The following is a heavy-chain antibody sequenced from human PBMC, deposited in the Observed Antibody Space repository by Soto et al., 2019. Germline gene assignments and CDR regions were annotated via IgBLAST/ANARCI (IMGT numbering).Heavy chain of an antibody. Sequence: GGSLRLSCAASGFTFSDYYMSWIRQAPGKGLEWVSYISSSGSTIYYADSVKGRFTISRDNAKNSLYLQMNSLRAEDTAVYYCASPLWFGELLGNVDYWGQGTLVTVSS. J-gene: IGHJ4*02. CDR2: ISSSGSTI. V-gene: IGHV3-11*01. CDR1: GFTFSDYY. D-gene: IGHD3-10*01. CDR3: ASPLWFGELLGNVDY.